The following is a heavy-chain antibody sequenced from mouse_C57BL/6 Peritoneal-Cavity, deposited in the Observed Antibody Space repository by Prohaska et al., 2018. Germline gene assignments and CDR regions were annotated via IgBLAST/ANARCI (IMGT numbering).Heavy chain of an antibody. V-gene: IGHV4-1*01. CDR3: ASSNSYAMDY. CDR2: INPDSSTI. J-gene: IGHJ4*01. CDR1: GIDFSRYW. Sequence: EVKLLQSGGGLVQPGGSLKLSCAASGIDFSRYWMSWVRRATGKGLEWIGEINPDSSTINYAPSLKDKFISSRDNAKNTLYLQMSKVRSEDTALYYCASSNSYAMDYWGQGTSVTVSS. D-gene: IGHD2-5*01.